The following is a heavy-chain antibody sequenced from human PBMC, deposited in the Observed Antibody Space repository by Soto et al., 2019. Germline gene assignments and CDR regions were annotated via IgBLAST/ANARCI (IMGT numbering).Heavy chain of an antibody. V-gene: IGHV3-30-3*01. J-gene: IGHJ3*02. CDR2: ISYDGSNK. CDR1: GFTFSSYA. Sequence: QPGGSLRLSCAASGFTFSSYAMHWVRQAPGKGLEWVAVISYDGSNKYYADSVKGRFTISRDNSKNTLYLQMNSLRAEDTAVYYCARDPLGYSSSWDDAFDIWGQGTMVTVSS. D-gene: IGHD6-13*01. CDR3: ARDPLGYSSSWDDAFDI.